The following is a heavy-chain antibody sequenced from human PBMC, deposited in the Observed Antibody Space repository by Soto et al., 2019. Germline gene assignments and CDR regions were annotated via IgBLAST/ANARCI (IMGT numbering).Heavy chain of an antibody. CDR1: GYTFTSYY. J-gene: IGHJ6*02. CDR2: INPSGGST. V-gene: IGHV1-46*01. Sequence: GGSVKVSCKASGYTFTSYYMHWVRQAPGQGLEWMGIINPSGGSTSYAQKFQGRVTMTRDTSTSTVYMELSSLRSEDTAVYYCARERYYGSGLYGMDVWGQGTTVTVSS. D-gene: IGHD3-10*01. CDR3: ARERYYGSGLYGMDV.